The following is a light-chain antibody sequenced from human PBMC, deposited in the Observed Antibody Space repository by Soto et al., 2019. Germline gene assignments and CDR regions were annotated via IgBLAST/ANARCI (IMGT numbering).Light chain of an antibody. V-gene: IGLV2-8*01. CDR1: SSDVGGYNY. CDR3: QSYDSSLSGSWV. J-gene: IGLJ3*02. CDR2: EVS. Sequence: QSALTQPPSASGSPGQSVTISCTGTSSDVGGYNYVSWYQQHPGKAPKLVIYEVSKRPSGVPDRFSGSKSGNTASLAITGLQAEDEGDYYCQSYDSSLSGSWVFGGGTKLTVL.